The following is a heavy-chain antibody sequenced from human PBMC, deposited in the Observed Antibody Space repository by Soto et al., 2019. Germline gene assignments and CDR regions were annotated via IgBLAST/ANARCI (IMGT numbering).Heavy chain of an antibody. CDR3: IVTTTVTFYYGMDV. J-gene: IGHJ6*02. CDR1: GFTFSKAW. D-gene: IGHD4-17*01. V-gene: IGHV3-15*01. CDR2: IKSKTDGGTT. Sequence: AGGSLRLSCVASGFTFSKAWMNWVRQAPGKGLEWVGRIKSKTDGGTTDYAAPVKGRFTVSRDDSKNTLYLQMNSLKTEDTAMYYCIVTTTVTFYYGMDVWGQGTTVTVSS.